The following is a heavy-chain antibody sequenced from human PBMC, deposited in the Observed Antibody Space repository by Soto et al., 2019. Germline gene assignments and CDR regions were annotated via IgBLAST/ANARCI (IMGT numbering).Heavy chain of an antibody. CDR1: GFTFSSYA. CDR3: AKSYYDSSGYYYAAGY. Sequence: GGSLRLSCAASGFTFSSYAMSWVRQAPGKGLEWVSAISGSGGSTYYADSVKGWFTISRDNSKNTLYLQMNSLRAEDTAVYYCAKSYYDSSGYYYAAGYWGQGTLVTVSS. V-gene: IGHV3-23*01. D-gene: IGHD3-22*01. CDR2: ISGSGGST. J-gene: IGHJ4*02.